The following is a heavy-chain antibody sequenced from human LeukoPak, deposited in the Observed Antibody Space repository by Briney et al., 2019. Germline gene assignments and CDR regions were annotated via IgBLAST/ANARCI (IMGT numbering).Heavy chain of an antibody. Sequence: GGSLRLSCTASGFTFSSYWMHWVRQAPGKGLVWVSSIKSDGSDTRYVDTVKGRFTISRDNAKNTLYLQMNSLRAEDTAVYYCARSYGYFDYWGQGTLVTVSS. CDR3: ARSYGYFDY. D-gene: IGHD3-10*01. CDR1: GFTFSSYW. CDR2: IKSDGSDT. V-gene: IGHV3-74*01. J-gene: IGHJ4*02.